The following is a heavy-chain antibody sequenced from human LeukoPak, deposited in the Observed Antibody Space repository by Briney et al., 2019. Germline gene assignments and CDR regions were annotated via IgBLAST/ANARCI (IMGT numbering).Heavy chain of an antibody. V-gene: IGHV4-31*03. J-gene: IGHJ3*02. CDR2: IYYSGST. Sequence: PSETRSLTCTVSGGSISSGGYYWSWIRQHPGKGLEWIGYIYYSGSTYYNPSLKSRVTISVDTSKNQFSLKLSSVTAADTAVYYCARGRTYYDFWSGDAFDIWGQGTMVTVSS. CDR3: ARGRTYYDFWSGDAFDI. D-gene: IGHD3-3*01. CDR1: GGSISSGGYY.